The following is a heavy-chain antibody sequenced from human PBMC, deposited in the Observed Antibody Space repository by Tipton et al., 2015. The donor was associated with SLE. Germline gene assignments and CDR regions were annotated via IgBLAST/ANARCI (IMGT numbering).Heavy chain of an antibody. D-gene: IGHD3-16*01. CDR1: GYTFPNYV. CDR3: ARGQLHDYFARAEYFHH. J-gene: IGHJ1*01. CDR2: VSAYNGNT. V-gene: IGHV1-18*01. Sequence: QLVQSGAELKKPGASVKVSCKASGYTFPNYVLSWVRQAPGQGLEWMGWVSAYNGNTNYAQKLQGRVTMTTDTSTSTAYMELRSLRSDDTALYYCARGQLHDYFARAEYFHHWGQGTLVTVSS.